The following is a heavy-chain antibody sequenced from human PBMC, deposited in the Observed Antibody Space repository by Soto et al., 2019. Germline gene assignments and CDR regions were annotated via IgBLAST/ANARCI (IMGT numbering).Heavy chain of an antibody. CDR2: TSPSSGGT. J-gene: IGHJ3*01. V-gene: IGHV1-46*03. CDR1: GYTFTSYY. CDR3: TRSIITTAGTDAFDL. Sequence: QVQLVQSGAEVKKPGASVRVSCKASGYTFTSYYIHWVRQAPGHGPEWMGMTSPSSGGTDYAQKFQGRVTMTRDTSTSTVYMELSSLRSEDTAVYYCTRSIITTAGTDAFDLWGQGTLVTVSS. D-gene: IGHD6-13*01.